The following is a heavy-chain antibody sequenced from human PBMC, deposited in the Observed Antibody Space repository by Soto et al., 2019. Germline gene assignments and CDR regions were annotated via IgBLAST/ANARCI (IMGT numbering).Heavy chain of an antibody. CDR3: GRHGSGSYYDYYYYGMDV. CDR1: GYSFTSYW. V-gene: IGHV5-51*01. CDR2: IYPGDSDT. Sequence: PGESLKISCKGSGYSFTSYWIGWVRRMPGKGLEWMGIIYPGDSDTRYSPSFQGQVTISADKSISTAYLQWSSLKASDTAMYYCGRHGSGSYYDYYYYGMDVWGQGTPVTVYS. J-gene: IGHJ6*02. D-gene: IGHD3-10*01.